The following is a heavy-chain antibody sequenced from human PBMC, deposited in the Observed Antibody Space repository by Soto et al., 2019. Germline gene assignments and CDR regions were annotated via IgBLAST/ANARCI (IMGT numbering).Heavy chain of an antibody. CDR2: IYPGDSDT. V-gene: IGHV5-51*01. D-gene: IGHD2-2*01. Sequence: GESLKISCKGSGYSFTSYWSGWVRQMPGKGLEWMGIIYPGDSDTRYSPSFQGHVTISADKSISTAYLQWSSLKASDTAMYYCASLIVVVPAASYYYYYGMDVWGQGTTVTVSS. J-gene: IGHJ6*02. CDR1: GYSFTSYW. CDR3: ASLIVVVPAASYYYYYGMDV.